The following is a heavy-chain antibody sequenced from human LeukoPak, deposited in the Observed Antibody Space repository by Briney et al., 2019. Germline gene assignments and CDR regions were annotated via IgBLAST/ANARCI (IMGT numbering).Heavy chain of an antibody. Sequence: SAKDSCKASGGTFSSYAISWVRQAPGQGLEWMGGIIPIFGTANYAQKFQGRVTITTAESTSTAYIELSSLRTAATAAYYCSRATYYDSSGYYDAFDIWRQATMVTVSS. D-gene: IGHD3-22*01. J-gene: IGHJ3*02. CDR2: IIPIFGTA. CDR1: GGTFSSYA. CDR3: SRATYYDSSGYYDAFDI. V-gene: IGHV1-69*05.